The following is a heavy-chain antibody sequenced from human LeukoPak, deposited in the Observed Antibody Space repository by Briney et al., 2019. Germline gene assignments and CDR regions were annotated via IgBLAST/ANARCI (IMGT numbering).Heavy chain of an antibody. CDR3: AKDIDSSGYSFDY. CDR1: GFNFRDYG. J-gene: IGHJ4*02. CDR2: IRSDGSDK. V-gene: IGHV3-30*02. D-gene: IGHD3-22*01. Sequence: GGSLRLSCAASGFNFRDYGMHWVRRTPGKGLEWVAFIRSDGSDKYYADSVKGRFTISRDTSRNTLYLQMNSLRPEDTALYYCAKDIDSSGYSFDYWGQGTLVAVSS.